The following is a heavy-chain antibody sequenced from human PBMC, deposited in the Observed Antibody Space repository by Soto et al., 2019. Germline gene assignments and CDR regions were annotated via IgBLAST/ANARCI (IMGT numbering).Heavy chain of an antibody. CDR3: AKAVTSWDALDI. CDR2: ISGSGSTI. D-gene: IGHD2-2*01. CDR1: GFTFSSYA. Sequence: GGSLRLSCAASGFTFSSYAVSWVRQAPGKGPEWISSISGSGSTIYYADSVKGRFTISRDNSKNTLSLQMNSLTAEDTAVYYCAKAVTSWDALDIWGQGTMVTVSS. V-gene: IGHV3-23*01. J-gene: IGHJ3*02.